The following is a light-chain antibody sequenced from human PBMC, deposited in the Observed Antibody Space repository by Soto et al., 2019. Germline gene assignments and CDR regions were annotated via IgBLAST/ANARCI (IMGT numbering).Light chain of an antibody. CDR3: MQALQTPPT. CDR2: LGS. V-gene: IGKV2-28*01. J-gene: IGKJ4*01. CDR1: QSLLYSNGYNY. Sequence: DIVMTQSPLSLPVTPGEPASISCRSSQSLLYSNGYNYLVWYLQRPGQSPQLLIYLGSNRASGVPDRFSGSGSGTDFTLKISRVEAEDVGVYYCMQALQTPPTFGGGTQVEIK.